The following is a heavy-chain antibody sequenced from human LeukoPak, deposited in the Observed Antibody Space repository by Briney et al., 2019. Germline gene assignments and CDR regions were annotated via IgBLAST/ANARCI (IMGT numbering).Heavy chain of an antibody. CDR3: ARGDIVVVPAALYYYYYGMDV. D-gene: IGHD2-2*01. Sequence: SETLSLTCAVYGGSFSGYYWSWIRQPPGKGLEGIGEINHSGSNNYNPSLKSRVTISVDTSKNQFSLKLSSVTAADTAVYYCARGDIVVVPAALYYYYYGMDVWGKGTTVTVSS. CDR2: INHSGSN. V-gene: IGHV4-34*01. CDR1: GGSFSGYY. J-gene: IGHJ6*04.